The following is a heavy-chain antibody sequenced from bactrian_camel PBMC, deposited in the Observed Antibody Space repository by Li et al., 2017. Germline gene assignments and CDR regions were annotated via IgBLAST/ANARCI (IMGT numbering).Heavy chain of an antibody. J-gene: IGHJ4*01. CDR1: EFTFSTYY. D-gene: IGHD5*01. CDR2: TSDGENI. Sequence: HVQLVESGGGSVQAGGSLRLSCAVSEFTFSTYYMTWVRQAPGKGLEWVSTSDGENIYYAHSVKGRFTISRDNAKNTLYLQLNNLKTEDTAMYYCAKYSVPAGLGQGTQVTVS. V-gene: IGHV3S1*01.